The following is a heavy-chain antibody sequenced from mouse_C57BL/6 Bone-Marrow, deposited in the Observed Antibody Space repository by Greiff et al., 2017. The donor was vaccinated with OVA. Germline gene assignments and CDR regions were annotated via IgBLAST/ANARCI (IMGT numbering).Heavy chain of an antibody. J-gene: IGHJ1*03. CDR2: ISDGGSYT. CDR1: GFTFSSYA. Sequence: EVQLVESGGGLVKPGGSLKLSCAASGFTFSSYAMSWVRQTPEKRLEWVATISDGGSYTSYPDNVKGRFTISRDHAENNQYLHLRQLKTEDTAMYYCARDDYYGSSYDWYCDVWGTGTTVTVSS. D-gene: IGHD1-1*01. CDR3: ARDDYYGSSYDWYCDV. V-gene: IGHV5-4*01.